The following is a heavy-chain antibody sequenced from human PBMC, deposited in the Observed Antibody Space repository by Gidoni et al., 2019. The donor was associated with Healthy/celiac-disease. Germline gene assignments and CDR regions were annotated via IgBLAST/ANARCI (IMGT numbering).Heavy chain of an antibody. D-gene: IGHD4-17*01. J-gene: IGHJ3*02. CDR3: AREVRQKLTTVTTLRLISAFDI. CDR2: IYYSGST. V-gene: IGHV4-31*03. Sequence: QVQLQESGPGLVKPSQTLSLTCTVSGGSISSGGYYWSGIRQHPGKGLEWIGYIYYSGSTYYNPSLKSRVTISVDTSKNQFSLKLSSVTAADTAVYYCAREVRQKLTTVTTLRLISAFDIWGQGTMVTVSS. CDR1: GGSISSGGYY.